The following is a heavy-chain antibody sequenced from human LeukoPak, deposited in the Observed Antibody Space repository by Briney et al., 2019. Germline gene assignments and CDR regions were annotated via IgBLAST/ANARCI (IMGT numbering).Heavy chain of an antibody. CDR2: ISYDGSNK. V-gene: IGHV3-30*18. CDR3: AKLVGSSPQYGMDV. D-gene: IGHD6-13*01. Sequence: GGSLRLSCAASGFTFSSYGMHWVGQAPGKGLEGVAVISYDGSNKYYADSVKGRFTISRDNSKNTLYLQMNSLRAEDTAVYYCAKLVGSSPQYGMDVWGKGTTVTVSS. CDR1: GFTFSSYG. J-gene: IGHJ6*04.